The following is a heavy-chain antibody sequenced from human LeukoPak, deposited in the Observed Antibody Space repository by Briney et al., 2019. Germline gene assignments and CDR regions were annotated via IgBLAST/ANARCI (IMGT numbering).Heavy chain of an antibody. Sequence: GGSLRLSCAASGFPFGSYWMSWVRQAPGKGLEWVANIKQDGSEKNYVDSGKGQFTISRDKAKHSLYLQLNSLRAEETGVYYCARDSTYYYESSGYYGDYYYYYMEVWGKGTTVTVSS. V-gene: IGHV3-7*01. J-gene: IGHJ6*03. D-gene: IGHD3-22*01. CDR3: ARDSTYYYESSGYYGDYYYYYMEV. CDR1: GFPFGSYW. CDR2: IKQDGSEK.